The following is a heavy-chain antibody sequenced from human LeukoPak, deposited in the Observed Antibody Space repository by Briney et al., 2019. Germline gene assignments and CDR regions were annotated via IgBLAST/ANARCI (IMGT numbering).Heavy chain of an antibody. Sequence: GGSLRLSCAASGFTFRSYAMNWVRQAPGKGLGWVSYITSGGDTISYADSVKGRFTISRDDAQNSLFLQMNSLRGEETAVYYCARDEYTTPTDTFYYGMDVWGQGTTVTVSS. CDR3: ARDEYTTPTDTFYYGMDV. J-gene: IGHJ6*02. CDR1: GFTFRSYA. CDR2: ITSGGDTI. V-gene: IGHV3-48*01. D-gene: IGHD6-6*01.